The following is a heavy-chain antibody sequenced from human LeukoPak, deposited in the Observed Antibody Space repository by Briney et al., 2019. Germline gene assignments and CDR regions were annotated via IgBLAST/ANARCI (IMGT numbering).Heavy chain of an antibody. CDR1: RFTFSSYS. CDR3: ATGLWFGKYLDV. D-gene: IGHD3-10*01. Sequence: PGGSLRLSCAASRFTFSSYSMNWVRQAPGKGLEWVSSISSSSSYIYYADSVKGRFTISRDNAKNSLYLQMNSLRAEDTAVYYCATGLWFGKYLDVWGKGTTVTISS. J-gene: IGHJ6*04. CDR2: ISSSSSYI. V-gene: IGHV3-21*01.